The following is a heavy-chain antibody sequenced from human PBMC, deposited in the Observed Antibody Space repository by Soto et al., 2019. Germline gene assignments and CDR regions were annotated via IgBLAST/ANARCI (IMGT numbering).Heavy chain of an antibody. D-gene: IGHD4-17*01. J-gene: IGHJ5*02. CDR1: GCTFSDYW. CDR2: INGDGSNT. CDR3: VRSMTTLTIDWLDP. V-gene: IGHV3-74*01. Sequence: EVQLVESGGGLVQRGGSLRLSCAASGCTFSDYWMHWVRQAPGKGPVWLSRINGDGSNTNHAHFAKGRFTISRDNAKNTLYLQINSLRAEDTAVYYCVRSMTTLTIDWLDPWGRGTQVTVSS.